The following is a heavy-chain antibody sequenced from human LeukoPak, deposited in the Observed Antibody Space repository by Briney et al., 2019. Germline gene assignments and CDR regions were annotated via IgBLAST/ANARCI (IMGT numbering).Heavy chain of an antibody. CDR3: ARDCIAAAGIDRGFDY. J-gene: IGHJ4*02. Sequence: SGRSLRLSCAASGFTFSSYWMSWVRQAPGKGLEWVASLKEDGSEKYYVDSVKGRFTISRDNAKNSLYLQMNSLRAEDTAVYYCARDCIAAAGIDRGFDYWGQGTLVTVSS. V-gene: IGHV3-7*01. D-gene: IGHD6-13*01. CDR1: GFTFSSYW. CDR2: LKEDGSEK.